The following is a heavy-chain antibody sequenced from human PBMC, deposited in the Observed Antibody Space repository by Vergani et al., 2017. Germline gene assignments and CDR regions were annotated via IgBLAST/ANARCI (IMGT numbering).Heavy chain of an antibody. CDR1: GYTFTGNY. D-gene: IGHD3-22*01. CDR3: ARGGMEYYDSTVKDY. J-gene: IGHJ4*02. Sequence: QVQLVQSGAEVKKPGASVKVSCKASGYTFTGNYVHWVRQAPGQGLEWMGWINPNNGDTSYAQRFQGRVTLTRDTSISTAYMEVSRLRSDDTAVYYCARGGMEYYDSTVKDYWGQGTLVTVSS. V-gene: IGHV1-2*02. CDR2: INPNNGDT.